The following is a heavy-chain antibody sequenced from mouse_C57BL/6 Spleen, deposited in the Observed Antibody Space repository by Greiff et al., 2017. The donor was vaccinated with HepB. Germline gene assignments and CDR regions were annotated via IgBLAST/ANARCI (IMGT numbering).Heavy chain of an antibody. V-gene: IGHV1-69*01. CDR2: IDPSDSYT. CDR3: ARGTTVVATSFDY. D-gene: IGHD1-1*01. CDR1: GYTFTSYW. J-gene: IGHJ2*01. Sequence: QVQLKQPGAELVMPGASVKLSCKASGYTFTSYWMHRVKQRPGQGLEWIGEIDPSDSYTNYNQKFKGKSTLTVDKSSSTAYMQLSSLTSEDSAVYYCARGTTVVATSFDYWGQGTTLTVSS.